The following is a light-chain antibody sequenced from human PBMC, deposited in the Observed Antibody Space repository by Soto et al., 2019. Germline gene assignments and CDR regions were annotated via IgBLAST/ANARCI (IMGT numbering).Light chain of an antibody. CDR3: QQYGSSPWA. CDR1: QSVSSN. V-gene: IGKV3-20*01. J-gene: IGKJ1*01. CDR2: GAS. Sequence: EIVLTQSPGTLSLSPVERASLSCRASQSVSSNLAWYQQKPGQAPRLLIYGASSRATGIPDRFSGRGSGTDFTLTISRLEPEDFAVYYCQQYGSSPWAFGPGTKVDIK.